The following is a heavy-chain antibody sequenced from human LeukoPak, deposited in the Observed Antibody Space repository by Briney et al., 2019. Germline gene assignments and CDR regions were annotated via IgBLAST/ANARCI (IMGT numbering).Heavy chain of an antibody. CDR1: GFTFSSYW. CDR3: TTIRPGY. V-gene: IGHV3-74*01. J-gene: IGHJ4*02. CDR2: IKDGGTTT. D-gene: IGHD5-24*01. Sequence: GGSLRLSCAASGFTFSSYWIHWGRQVPGKGLVWVSRIKDGGTTTDYADSVKGRFTISRDDAKNTLYLQINSLRAEDTAVYYCTTIRPGYWGRGTLVTVSS.